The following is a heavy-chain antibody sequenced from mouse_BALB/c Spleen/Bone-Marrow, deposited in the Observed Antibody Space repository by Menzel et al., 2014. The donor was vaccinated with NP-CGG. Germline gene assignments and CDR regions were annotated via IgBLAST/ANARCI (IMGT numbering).Heavy chain of an antibody. J-gene: IGHJ2*01. V-gene: IGHV5-6-5*01. CDR2: ISSGGST. CDR1: GFIFSSYA. Sequence: EVQVVESGGGLVKPGGSLKLSCAASGFIFSSYAMSWVRQTPEKRLEWVASISSGGSTYYPDSVKGRFTISRDNARNILYLQMSSLRSEDTAMYYCARDDYDDQYYFDYWGQGTTLTVSS. D-gene: IGHD2-4*01. CDR3: ARDDYDDQYYFDY.